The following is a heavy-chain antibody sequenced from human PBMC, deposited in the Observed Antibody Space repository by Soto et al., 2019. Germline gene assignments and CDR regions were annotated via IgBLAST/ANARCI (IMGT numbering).Heavy chain of an antibody. CDR3: ARAGTGTILGYYYYYYGMDV. CDR2: INHSGST. Sequence: SETLSLTCAVYGGSFSGYYWSWIRQPPGKGLEWIGEINHSGSTNYNPSLKSRVTISVDTSKNQFSLKLSSVTAADTAVYYCARAGTGTILGYYYYYYGMDVWGQATTVTVSS. CDR1: GGSFSGYY. D-gene: IGHD1-7*01. V-gene: IGHV4-34*01. J-gene: IGHJ6*02.